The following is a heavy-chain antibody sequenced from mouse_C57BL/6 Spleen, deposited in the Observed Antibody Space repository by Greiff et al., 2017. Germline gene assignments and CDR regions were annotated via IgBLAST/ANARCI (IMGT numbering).Heavy chain of an antibody. V-gene: IGHV1-53*01. J-gene: IGHJ4*01. CDR3: AGFITTVVAPYAMDY. Sequence: QVQLQQSGTELVKPGASVKLSCKASGYTFTSYWMHWVKQRPGQGLEWIGNINPSNGGTNYNEKFKSKATLTVDKSSSTAYMQLSSLTSEDSAVYYCAGFITTVVAPYAMDYWGQGTSVTVSS. CDR1: GYTFTSYW. CDR2: INPSNGGT. D-gene: IGHD1-1*01.